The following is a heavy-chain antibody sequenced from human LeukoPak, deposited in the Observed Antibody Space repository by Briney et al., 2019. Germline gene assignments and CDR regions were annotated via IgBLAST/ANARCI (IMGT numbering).Heavy chain of an antibody. V-gene: IGHV1-2*02. CDR1: GYTFTSYY. Sequence: ASVKVSCKASGYTFTSYYMHWVRQAPGQGLEWMGWINPNSGGTNYAQKFQGRVTMTRDTSISTAYMELSRLRSDDTAVYYCARSTRYNWNDDYRGQGTLVTVSS. D-gene: IGHD1-1*01. CDR2: INPNSGGT. J-gene: IGHJ4*02. CDR3: ARSTRYNWNDDY.